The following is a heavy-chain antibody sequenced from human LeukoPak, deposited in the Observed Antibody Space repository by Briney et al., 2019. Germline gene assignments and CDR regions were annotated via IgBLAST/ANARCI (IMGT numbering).Heavy chain of an antibody. D-gene: IGHD3-3*01. CDR1: GFTFSSYL. Sequence: GGSLRLSCAASGFTFSSYLMHWVRQAPGKGLVWVSRINTDGSSTTYADSVKGRFTISRDNAKNTLYLQMNSLRAEDTAVYYCARGLRFFGNWFDPWGQGTLVTVSS. CDR2: INTDGSST. V-gene: IGHV3-74*01. CDR3: ARGLRFFGNWFDP. J-gene: IGHJ5*02.